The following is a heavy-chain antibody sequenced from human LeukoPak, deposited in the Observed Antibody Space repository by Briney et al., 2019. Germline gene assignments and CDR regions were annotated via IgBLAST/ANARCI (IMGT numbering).Heavy chain of an antibody. D-gene: IGHD2-2*01. V-gene: IGHV3-21*04. Sequence: PGGSLRLSCAASGFTFSSYSMNWVRQAPGKGLEWVSSISSSSSYIYYADSVKGRFTISRDNAKNSLYLQMNSLRAEDTALYYCAKDGAVVPAALIPDAFDIWGQGTMVTVSS. CDR2: ISSSSSYI. J-gene: IGHJ3*02. CDR1: GFTFSSYS. CDR3: AKDGAVVPAALIPDAFDI.